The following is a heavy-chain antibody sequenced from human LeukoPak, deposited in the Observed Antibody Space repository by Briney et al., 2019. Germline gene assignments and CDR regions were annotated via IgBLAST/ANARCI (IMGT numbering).Heavy chain of an antibody. CDR3: TSSYYYGSGSWFDP. CDR1: GFTFSSYE. Sequence: GGSLRLSCAASGFTFSSYEMNWVRQAPGKGLEWVSYISSSGSTIYYADSVKGRFTISRDNSKNTLYLQMNSLKTEDTAVYYCTSSYYYGSGSWFDPWAREPWSPSPQ. J-gene: IGHJ5*02. V-gene: IGHV3-48*03. CDR2: ISSSGSTI. D-gene: IGHD3-10*01.